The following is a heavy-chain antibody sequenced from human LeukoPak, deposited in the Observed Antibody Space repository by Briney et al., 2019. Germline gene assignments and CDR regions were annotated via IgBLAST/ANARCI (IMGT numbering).Heavy chain of an antibody. CDR3: ANSGAYYYDSSGYYYYY. CDR1: GFTFSSYG. Sequence: GGSLRLSCAASGFTFSSYGMHWVRQAPGKGLEWVAFIRYDGSNKYYADSVTGRFTISRDNSKNTLYLQMNSLRAEDTAVYYCANSGAYYYDSSGYYYYYWGQGTLVTVSS. D-gene: IGHD3-22*01. J-gene: IGHJ4*02. CDR2: IRYDGSNK. V-gene: IGHV3-30*02.